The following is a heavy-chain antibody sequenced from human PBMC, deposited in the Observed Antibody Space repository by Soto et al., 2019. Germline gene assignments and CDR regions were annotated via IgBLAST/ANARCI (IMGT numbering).Heavy chain of an antibody. J-gene: IGHJ5*01. Sequence: SETLSCTCAVYGGSFSGYYWSWMRQPPGKRLEWIWEITHSGSTNYNPSRKRRVTISVDTFKTQFSLKLSYVTAADTVVYYCAREFPAVVALSRWLDSWGKGPLVTV. V-gene: IGHV4-34*01. CDR3: AREFPAVVALSRWLDS. D-gene: IGHD2-15*01. CDR2: ITHSGST. CDR1: GGSFSGYY.